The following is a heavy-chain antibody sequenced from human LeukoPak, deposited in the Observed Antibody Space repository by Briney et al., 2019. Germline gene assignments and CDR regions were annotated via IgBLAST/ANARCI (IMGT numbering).Heavy chain of an antibody. J-gene: IGHJ4*02. CDR3: ARLLNSREAFHLIDY. CDR1: GGSISSSSYS. CDR2: FSYSGST. D-gene: IGHD4-23*01. V-gene: IGHV4-39*01. Sequence: TPSETLSLTCTVSGGSISSSSYSWGWIRQPPRKGLEWIGSFSYSGSTYYNPSLKSRVTISVDTSKNQFSLKLSSVTAADTAVYYCARLLNSREAFHLIDYWGQGTLVTVSS.